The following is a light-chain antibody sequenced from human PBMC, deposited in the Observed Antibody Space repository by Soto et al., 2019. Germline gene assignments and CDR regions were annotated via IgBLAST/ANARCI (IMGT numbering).Light chain of an antibody. CDR1: QGISSY. CDR2: SAS. J-gene: IGKJ1*01. Sequence: DIQLTQSPSFLSASVGDRVTITCRASQGISSYLAWCQQKPGKAPKLLIYSASTLQSGVPSRFSGSGSGTEFTLTISSLQPEDFATYYCQQLNSWTFGQGTKVDIK. V-gene: IGKV1-9*01. CDR3: QQLNSWT.